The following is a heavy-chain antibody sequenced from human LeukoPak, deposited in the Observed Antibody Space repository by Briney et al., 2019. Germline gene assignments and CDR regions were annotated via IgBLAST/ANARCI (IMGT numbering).Heavy chain of an antibody. Sequence: SVKVSCKASGGTFSSYAISWVRQAPGQGLEWMGGIIPIFGTANYAQKFQGRVTITADESTSTAYMELSSLRSEDTAVYYCARCLLVPGAFDYWGQGTLVTVSS. CDR1: GGTFSSYA. V-gene: IGHV1-69*01. D-gene: IGHD6-13*01. J-gene: IGHJ4*02. CDR2: IIPIFGTA. CDR3: ARCLLVPGAFDY.